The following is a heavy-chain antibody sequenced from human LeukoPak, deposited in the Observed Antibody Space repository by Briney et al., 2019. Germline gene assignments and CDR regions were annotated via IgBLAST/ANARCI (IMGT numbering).Heavy chain of an antibody. J-gene: IGHJ4*02. CDR2: ISSSSSTI. CDR1: GFTFSSYS. CDR3: ARDSMPVLGYCSSTSCYGSY. D-gene: IGHD2-2*01. Sequence: GGSLRLSCAASGFTFSSYSMNWARQAPGKGLEWVSYISSSSSTIYYADSVKGRFTISRDNAKNSLYLQMNSLRDEDTAVYYCARDSMPVLGYCSSTSCYGSYWGQGTLVTVSS. V-gene: IGHV3-48*02.